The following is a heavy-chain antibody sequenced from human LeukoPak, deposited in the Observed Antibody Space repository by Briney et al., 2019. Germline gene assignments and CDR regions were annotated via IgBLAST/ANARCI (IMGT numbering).Heavy chain of an antibody. D-gene: IGHD3-3*01. CDR3: AYLATPTIFGVVNFDY. J-gene: IGHJ4*02. Sequence: ASVKVSCKASGYTFNGYYMHWVRQAPGQGLEWMGRINPNSGGTNYAQQFQGRITVTRDTSLGTAYLVPARLQSDGLAQYYGAYLATPTIFGVVNFDYWGQGTLVTVPS. CDR2: INPNSGGT. CDR1: GYTFNGYY. V-gene: IGHV1-2*06.